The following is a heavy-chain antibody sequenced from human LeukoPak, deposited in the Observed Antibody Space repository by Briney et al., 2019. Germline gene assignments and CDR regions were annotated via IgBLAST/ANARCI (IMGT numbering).Heavy chain of an antibody. J-gene: IGHJ4*02. CDR2: ISSSSSYI. V-gene: IGHV3-21*01. Sequence: GGSLRLSCAASGFTFSSYSMNWVRQAPGKGLEWVSSISSSSSYIYYADSVKGRFTISRDNAKNSLYLQMNSLRAEDTAVYYCARDLAGGYYPNFDCWGQGTLVTVSS. CDR3: ARDLAGGYYPNFDC. D-gene: IGHD3-22*01. CDR1: GFTFSSYS.